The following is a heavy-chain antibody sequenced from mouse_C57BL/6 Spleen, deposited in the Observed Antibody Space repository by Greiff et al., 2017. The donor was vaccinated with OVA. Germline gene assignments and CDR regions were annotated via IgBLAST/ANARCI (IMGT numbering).Heavy chain of an antibody. Sequence: QVQLQQPGAELVRPGSSVKLSCKASGYTFTSYWMHWVKQRPIQGLEWIGNIDPSDSETHYNQKFKDKATLTVDKSSSTAYMQLSSLTSEDSAVYYCASEDSSGYWFAYWGQGTLVTVSA. J-gene: IGHJ3*01. CDR3: ASEDSSGYWFAY. CDR2: IDPSDSET. D-gene: IGHD3-2*02. V-gene: IGHV1-52*01. CDR1: GYTFTSYW.